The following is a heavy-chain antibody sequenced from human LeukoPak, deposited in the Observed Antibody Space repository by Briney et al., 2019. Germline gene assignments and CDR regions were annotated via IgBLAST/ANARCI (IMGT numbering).Heavy chain of an antibody. CDR1: GFTFSSYD. J-gene: IGHJ5*02. Sequence: PGGSLRLSCAASGFTFSSYDMHWVRQVTGKGLEWVSGIGTAGDAYYAGSVKGRFTISRENAKNALYLQMNNLRAGDTAVYYCARAVAKKEWFDPWGQGTLVTVSS. V-gene: IGHV3-13*01. CDR3: ARAVAKKEWFDP. D-gene: IGHD5-12*01. CDR2: IGTAGDA.